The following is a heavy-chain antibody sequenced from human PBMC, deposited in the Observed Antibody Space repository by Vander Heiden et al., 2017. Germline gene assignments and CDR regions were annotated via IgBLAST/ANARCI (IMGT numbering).Heavy chain of an antibody. J-gene: IGHJ4*02. CDR1: GGSFSGYY. V-gene: IGHV4-34*01. CDR2: INHSGST. CDR3: ARAATAVAGTMDY. Sequence: QVQLQQWGAGLLKPSETLSLTCAVYGGSFSGYYWSWIRQPPGKGREWIGEINHSGSTNYNPSLKSRVTISVDTYKNQFSLKLSSVTAADTAVYYCARAATAVAGTMDYWGQGTLVTVSS. D-gene: IGHD6-19*01.